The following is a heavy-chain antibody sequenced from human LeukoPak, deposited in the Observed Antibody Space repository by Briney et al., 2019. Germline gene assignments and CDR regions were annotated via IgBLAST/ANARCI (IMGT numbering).Heavy chain of an antibody. CDR1: GFTFSNYA. J-gene: IGHJ4*02. Sequence: PGGSLRLSCVASGFTFSNYAMSWVRQAPGKGLEWVTAISDSGGSTYYADSVKGRFTISRDNSKNTLCLQMNSLRAEDTAVYYCAKDKAYYYGSGSYFGYWGQGTLVTVSS. CDR3: AKDKAYYYGSGSYFGY. V-gene: IGHV3-23*01. D-gene: IGHD3-10*01. CDR2: ISDSGGST.